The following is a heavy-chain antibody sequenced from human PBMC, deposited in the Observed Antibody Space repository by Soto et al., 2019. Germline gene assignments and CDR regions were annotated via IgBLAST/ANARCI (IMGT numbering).Heavy chain of an antibody. CDR3: ARVASAHLPPHVEYCQH. Sequence: QVLLQESGPGLVKPSQTLSLTCTVSGGSISSGDYYWSWIRQPPGKGLEWIGYIYYSGSTYYNPSLTGRVTISLDTSKQQFSLKLRSVPAAATALYYCARVASAHLPPHVEYCQHRGQGTLVTVCS. CDR2: IYYSGST. V-gene: IGHV4-30-4*01. D-gene: IGHD6-19*01. J-gene: IGHJ1*01. CDR1: GGSISSGDYY.